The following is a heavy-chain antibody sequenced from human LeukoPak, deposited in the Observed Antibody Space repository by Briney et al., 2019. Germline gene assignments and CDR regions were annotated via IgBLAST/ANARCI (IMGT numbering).Heavy chain of an antibody. D-gene: IGHD6-13*01. J-gene: IGHJ6*02. CDR3: ARSPLRPYSSSPDYYYYYGMDV. V-gene: IGHV1-69*13. Sequence: SVKVSCKASGGTFISYAISWVRQAPGQGLEWMGGIIPIFGTANYAQKFQGRVTITADESTSTAYMELSSLRSEDTAVYYCARSPLRPYSSSPDYYYYYGMDVWXQGTTVTVSS. CDR2: IIPIFGTA. CDR1: GGTFISYA.